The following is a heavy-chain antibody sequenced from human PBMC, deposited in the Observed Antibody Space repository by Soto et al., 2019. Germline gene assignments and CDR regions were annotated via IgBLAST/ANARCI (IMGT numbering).Heavy chain of an antibody. CDR2: IYYSGST. CDR1: GGSVSSSTYY. V-gene: IGHV4-39*07. CDR3: ARGIEGWYQGRYYYGMDV. Sequence: SETLSLTCTVAGGSVSSSTYYWGWIRQSPGKGLEWIGSIYYSGSTHNNPSLKSRVTMSVDTYTNQFSLKLSSVTAADTAVYYCARGIEGWYQGRYYYGMDVWGQGTTVTVSS. D-gene: IGHD6-19*01. J-gene: IGHJ6*02.